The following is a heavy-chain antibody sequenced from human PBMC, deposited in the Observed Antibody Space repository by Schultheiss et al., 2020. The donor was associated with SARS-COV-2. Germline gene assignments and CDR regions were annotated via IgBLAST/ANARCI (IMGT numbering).Heavy chain of an antibody. V-gene: IGHV4-30-4*08. Sequence: SETLSLTCTVSGGSISSGGYYWSWIRQHPGKGLEWIGYIYYSGSTYYNPSLKSRVTISVDTSKNQFSLKLSSVTAADTAVYYCARVLGYCSSTSCYVFDYWGQGTLVTVSS. CDR3: ARVLGYCSSTSCYVFDY. CDR2: IYYSGST. CDR1: GGSISSGGYY. J-gene: IGHJ4*02. D-gene: IGHD2-2*01.